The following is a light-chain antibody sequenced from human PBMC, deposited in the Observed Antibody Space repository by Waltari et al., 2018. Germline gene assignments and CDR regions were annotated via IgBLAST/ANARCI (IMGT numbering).Light chain of an antibody. Sequence: YVVTQSPSVSVAPGDTARLTCAGDNVGSKSVHWYQPRPGQAPVLFVSYECDRPSGITERFSGSNSGNTATLTISWVEAEDEADYYCLVWHSTIDHQGVFGGGTKLTVL. CDR1: NVGSKS. CDR2: YEC. V-gene: IGLV3-21*02. CDR3: LVWHSTIDHQGV. J-gene: IGLJ2*01.